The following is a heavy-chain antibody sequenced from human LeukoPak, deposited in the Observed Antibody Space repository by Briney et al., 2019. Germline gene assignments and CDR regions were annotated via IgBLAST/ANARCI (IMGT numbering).Heavy chain of an antibody. Sequence: SETLSLTCTVSGGSVSGGNYYCSWIRQSPGKGLEWIGYIHYSGSTVYNPSLKSRVTMSIDTSKNQFSLNLSSATAADTAVYYCARSYYYGMDVWGQGTTVTVSS. CDR1: GGSVSGGNYY. CDR2: IHYSGST. CDR3: ARSYYYGMDV. J-gene: IGHJ6*02. V-gene: IGHV4-61*01.